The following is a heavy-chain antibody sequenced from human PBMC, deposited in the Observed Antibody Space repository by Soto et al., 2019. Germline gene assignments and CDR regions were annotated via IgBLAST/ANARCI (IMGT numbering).Heavy chain of an antibody. J-gene: IGHJ4*02. CDR2: IYPGDSDT. Sequence: GESLKISCKGSGYSFTSYWIGWVRQMPGKGLEWMGIIYPGDSDTRYSPSFQGHVTISADKSINTAYLQWSGLKASDTAMYYCTRPDFYYGSGDWAFWGQGTPVTVSS. D-gene: IGHD3-10*01. CDR1: GYSFTSYW. CDR3: TRPDFYYGSGDWAF. V-gene: IGHV5-51*01.